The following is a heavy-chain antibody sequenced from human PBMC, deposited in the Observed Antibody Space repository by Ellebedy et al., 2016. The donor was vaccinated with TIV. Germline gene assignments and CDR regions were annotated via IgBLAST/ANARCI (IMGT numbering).Heavy chain of an antibody. Sequence: GGSLRLSXRTSGFTFGDYAMSWFRQAPGKGLEWVGFIRSEAYGGTTDFAASVKGRFSISRDDSRSIAYLQMSSLTTEDTAVYYCSRRGYTLGLIDYWGQGTLVTVSS. CDR3: SRRGYTLGLIDY. CDR2: IRSEAYGGTT. V-gene: IGHV3-49*03. D-gene: IGHD2-15*01. J-gene: IGHJ4*02. CDR1: GFTFGDYA.